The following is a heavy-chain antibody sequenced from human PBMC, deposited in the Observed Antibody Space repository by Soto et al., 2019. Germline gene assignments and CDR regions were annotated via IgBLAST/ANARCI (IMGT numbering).Heavy chain of an antibody. Sequence: HPGGSLRLSCTVSGFAFNNYGISWVRQAPGKGLEWVAVISYDGSNKYYADSVKGRFTISRDNSKNTLYLQMNSLRAEDTAVYYCAKDYQLLNYYYYRMDVWGQGTMVTVSS. V-gene: IGHV3-30*18. CDR2: ISYDGSNK. CDR3: AKDYQLLNYYYYRMDV. CDR1: GFAFNNYG. J-gene: IGHJ6*02. D-gene: IGHD2-2*01.